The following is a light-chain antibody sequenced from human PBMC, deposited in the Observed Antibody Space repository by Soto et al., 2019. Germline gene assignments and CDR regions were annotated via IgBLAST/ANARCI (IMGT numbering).Light chain of an antibody. V-gene: IGLV2-14*03. CDR3: SSYTSNTTPV. J-gene: IGLJ2*01. Sequence: QSALTQPASVSGSPGQSITISCTGTSSDVGAYNFGSWYQQHPGKAPKLMIYDVNNRPSGVSERFSGSKSANTASLTISGLQAEDEADYYCSSYTSNTTPVFGGGTKLTVL. CDR1: SSDVGAYNF. CDR2: DVN.